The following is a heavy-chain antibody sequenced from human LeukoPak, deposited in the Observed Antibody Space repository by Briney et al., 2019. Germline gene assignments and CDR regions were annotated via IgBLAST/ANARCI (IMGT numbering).Heavy chain of an antibody. CDR3: ARGMGSGTYRRFDF. Sequence: ASVKVSCKASGYTFNAYNIHWVRQAPGQGLEWMGWISPNSGATNYALQFQGRVTMTRDTSISTAYMELDNLISDDTAVYYCARGMGSGTYRRFDFWGQGTLVTVSS. J-gene: IGHJ4*02. CDR2: ISPNSGAT. V-gene: IGHV1-2*02. D-gene: IGHD3-10*01. CDR1: GYTFNAYN.